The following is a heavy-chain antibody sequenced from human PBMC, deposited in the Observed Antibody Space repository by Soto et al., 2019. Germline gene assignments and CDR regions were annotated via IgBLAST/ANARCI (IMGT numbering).Heavy chain of an antibody. D-gene: IGHD1-7*01. Sequence: EVQLVESGGGLVQPGGSLRLSCEASGFTFSSYCMTWVRKAPGKGLEWVAHIKQDGSERYYVDSVKGRFTISRDNAKNSLYLQMNSLRAEDTAVYYCARVPSTRDIWSYGVGGRYYYYYMDVWGKGTTVTVSS. V-gene: IGHV3-7*04. CDR2: IKQDGSER. J-gene: IGHJ6*03. CDR1: GFTFSSYC. CDR3: ARVPSTRDIWSYGVGGRYYYYYMDV.